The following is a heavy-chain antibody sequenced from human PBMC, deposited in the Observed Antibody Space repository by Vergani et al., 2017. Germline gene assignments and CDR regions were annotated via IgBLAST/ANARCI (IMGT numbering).Heavy chain of an antibody. Sequence: QVQLQESGPGLVKPSQTLSLTCTVSGGSISSGSYYWSWIRQPAGKGLEWIGRIYTSGSTNYNPSLKSRVTMSVDTSKNQFSLKLSSVTAADTAVYYCARDITPRSSITSFGVVSGWFDPWGQGTLVTVSS. V-gene: IGHV4-61*02. CDR2: IYTSGST. CDR1: GGSISSGSYY. CDR3: ARDITPRSSITSFGVVSGWFDP. J-gene: IGHJ5*02. D-gene: IGHD3-3*01.